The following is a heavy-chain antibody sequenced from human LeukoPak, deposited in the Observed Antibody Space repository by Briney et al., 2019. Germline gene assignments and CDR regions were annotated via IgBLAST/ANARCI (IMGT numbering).Heavy chain of an antibody. Sequence: SETLSLTCTVSGGSISSYYWSWIRQPPGKGLEWIGYINYSEITNYNPFLKSRVTISVDTSKNQFSLKLSSATAADTAVYYCARHQVLSRRGWFDPWGQGSLVTVTS. CDR2: INYSEIT. CDR3: ARHQVLSRRGWFDP. CDR1: GGSISSYY. D-gene: IGHD4/OR15-4a*01. V-gene: IGHV4-59*08. J-gene: IGHJ5*02.